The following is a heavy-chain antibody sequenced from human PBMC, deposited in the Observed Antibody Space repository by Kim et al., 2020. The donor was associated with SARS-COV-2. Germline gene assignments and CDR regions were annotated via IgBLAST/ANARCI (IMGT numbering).Heavy chain of an antibody. CDR2: IYYSGST. D-gene: IGHD2-15*01. J-gene: IGHJ4*02. CDR1: GGSISSGGYY. CDR3: ARGATLRFQLGYCSGGSCYSSPHYFDY. V-gene: IGHV4-31*03. Sequence: SETLSLTCTVSGGSISSGGYYWSWIRQHPGKGLEWIGYIYYSGSTYYNPSLKSRVTISVDTSKNQFSLKLSSVTAADTAVYYCARGATLRFQLGYCSGGSCYSSPHYFDYWGQGTLVTVSS.